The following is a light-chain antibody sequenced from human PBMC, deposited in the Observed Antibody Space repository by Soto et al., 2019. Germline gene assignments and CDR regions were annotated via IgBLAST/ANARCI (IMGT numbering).Light chain of an antibody. CDR1: QSISVS. V-gene: IGKV1-5*01. CDR2: DAS. Sequence: IQMTQSPSTLSASVGDTVTITCRASQSISVSLAWYQQKPGKAPNLLIYDASTLQGGVPSRFSGSGSGTKFTLTVTSLQPEDFATYFCQQYDKYSTFGHGTKVDVK. J-gene: IGKJ1*01. CDR3: QQYDKYST.